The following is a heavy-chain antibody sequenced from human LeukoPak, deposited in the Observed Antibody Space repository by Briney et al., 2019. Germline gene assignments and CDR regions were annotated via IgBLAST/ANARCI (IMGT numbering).Heavy chain of an antibody. CDR2: IYYNGST. CDR3: ARAVGYYGSGTSGEEWFDP. J-gene: IGHJ5*02. D-gene: IGHD3-10*01. V-gene: IGHV4-59*08. CDR1: GGSVGSFS. Sequence: SETLSLTCIVSGGSVGSFSWSWLRQSPGKGLEWIGFIYYNGSTNYNHSLKSRVTISVDRSKSQFSLKLSSVTAADTALYYCARAVGYYGSGTSGEEWFDPWGQGTLVTVSS.